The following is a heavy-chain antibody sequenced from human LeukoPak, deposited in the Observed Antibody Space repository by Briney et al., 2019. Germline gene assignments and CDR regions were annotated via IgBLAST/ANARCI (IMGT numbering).Heavy chain of an antibody. CDR1: GFTFSNYG. V-gene: IGHV3-21*06. Sequence: GGSLRLSCGASGFTFSNYGMLWVRQAPGKGLEWVSSIDSSGGYMFYADSVKGRFIISRDNAKDSLYLQMNSLRVEDTAVYYCLRGDRRDYWGQGTLVTVSS. CDR3: LRGDRRDY. CDR2: IDSSGGYM. J-gene: IGHJ4*02.